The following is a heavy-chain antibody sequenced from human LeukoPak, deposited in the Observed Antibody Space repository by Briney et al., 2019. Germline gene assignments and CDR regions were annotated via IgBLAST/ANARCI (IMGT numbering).Heavy chain of an antibody. CDR2: ITHNGGT. D-gene: IGHD1-26*01. Sequence: SETLSLTCAVYGGSFRGYFWGWVRQTPGKGLEWLGEITHNGGTNYMPSLSGRVSVSQDVSKNQFSLKLSSVTAADTGVYYCARGNSGSHWGDHYFYMDVWGKGTTVIVSS. CDR3: ARGNSGSHWGDHYFYMDV. J-gene: IGHJ6*03. CDR1: GGSFRGYF. V-gene: IGHV4-34*01.